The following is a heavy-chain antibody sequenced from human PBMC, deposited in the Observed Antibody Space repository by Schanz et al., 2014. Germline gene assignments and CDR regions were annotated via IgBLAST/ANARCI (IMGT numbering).Heavy chain of an antibody. J-gene: IGHJ4*02. CDR2: ISGRDGST. CDR3: VSVYDSSGYVSFNY. D-gene: IGHD3-22*01. V-gene: IGHV3-11*04. Sequence: QMQLVESGGGLVKPGGSLRLSCVASGFTFSDYWMSWVRQAPGMGLEWVSAISGRDGSTYYADSVKGRFTISRDNAKNSLYLQMNSLRAEDTAVYYCVSVYDSSGYVSFNYWGQGTLVTVSS. CDR1: GFTFSDYW.